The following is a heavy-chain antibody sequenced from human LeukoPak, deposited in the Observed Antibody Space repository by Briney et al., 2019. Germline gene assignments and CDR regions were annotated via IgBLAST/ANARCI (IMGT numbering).Heavy chain of an antibody. CDR1: GGSISSYY. V-gene: IGHV4-59*08. J-gene: IGHJ6*03. CDR3: ARSPNYYYMDV. CDR2: IYYSGST. Sequence: SETLSLTCTVSGGSISSYYWSWIRQPPGKGLEWIGYIYYSGSTNYNPSLKSRVTISLDTSKNHFSLGLSSVTAADTAVYYCARSPNYYYMDVWGKGTTVTVSS.